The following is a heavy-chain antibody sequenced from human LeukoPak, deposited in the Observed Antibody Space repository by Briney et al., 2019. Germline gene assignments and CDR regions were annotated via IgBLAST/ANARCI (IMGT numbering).Heavy chain of an antibody. CDR3: ARDRATMVRGVIRAFDI. V-gene: IGHV4-61*01. CDR2: IYYSGST. Sequence: SETLSLTCTVSGGSVSSGSYYWSWIRQPPGKGLEWIGYIYYSGSTNYNPSLKSRVTISVDTSKNQFSLELSSVTAADTAVYYCARDRATMVRGVIRAFDIWGQGTMVTVSS. J-gene: IGHJ3*02. CDR1: GGSVSSGSYY. D-gene: IGHD3-10*01.